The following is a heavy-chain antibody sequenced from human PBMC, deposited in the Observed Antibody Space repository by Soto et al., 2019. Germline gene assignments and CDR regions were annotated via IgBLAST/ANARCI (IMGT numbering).Heavy chain of an antibody. Sequence: GASVKVSCKASGYTFSGFYMHWVRQAPGQGLEWMGWINPNSGGTKSAEKFQGRVTMTRDTSISTAYMELSRLTSDDTAVYYGASAAVTGTAGLDFWGQGTQVTVSS. D-gene: IGHD6-19*01. CDR2: INPNSGGT. V-gene: IGHV1-2*02. J-gene: IGHJ4*02. CDR1: GYTFSGFY. CDR3: ASAAVTGTAGLDF.